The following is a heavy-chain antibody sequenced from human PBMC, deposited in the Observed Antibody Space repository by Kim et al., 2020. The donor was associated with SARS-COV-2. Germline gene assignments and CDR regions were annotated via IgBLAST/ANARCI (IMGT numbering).Heavy chain of an antibody. CDR1: GFTFSSYG. D-gene: IGHD2-15*01. CDR2: ISYDGSNK. V-gene: IGHV3-30*18. Sequence: GGSLRLSCAASGFTFSSYGMHWVRQAPGKGLEWVAVISYDGSNKYYADSVKGRFTISRDNSKNTLYLQMNSLRAEDTAVYYCAKGEVVVAAAWGQGTTVTVSS. J-gene: IGHJ6*02. CDR3: AKGEVVVAAA.